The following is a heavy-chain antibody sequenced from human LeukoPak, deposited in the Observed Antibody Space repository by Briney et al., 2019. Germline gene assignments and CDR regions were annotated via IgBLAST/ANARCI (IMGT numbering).Heavy chain of an antibody. J-gene: IGHJ4*02. V-gene: IGHV1-24*01. CDR1: GYTLTELS. Sequence: ASVKVSCKVSGYTLTELSMHWVRQAPGKGLEWMGGFDPEDGETIYAQKFQGRVTMTEETSTDTAYMELSSLRSEDTAVYYCATQRGIVVVPGDVAYYFDYWGQGTLVTVSS. CDR3: ATQRGIVVVPGDVAYYFDY. D-gene: IGHD2-2*01. CDR2: FDPEDGET.